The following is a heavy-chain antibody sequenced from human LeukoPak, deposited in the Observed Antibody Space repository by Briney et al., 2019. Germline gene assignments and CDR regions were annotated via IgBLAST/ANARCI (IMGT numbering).Heavy chain of an antibody. CDR2: ISAFGGTT. CDR1: GFTFSSYA. V-gene: IGHV3-23*01. CDR3: AKDFDYYDSSGSGFQH. J-gene: IGHJ1*01. Sequence: GGSLRLSCAASGFTFSSYAMSWVRQAPGKGLEWVSTISAFGGTTYYADSVKGRFTISRDNSKNTLYLQMNSLRAEDTAVYYCAKDFDYYDSSGSGFQHWGQGTLVTVSS. D-gene: IGHD3-22*01.